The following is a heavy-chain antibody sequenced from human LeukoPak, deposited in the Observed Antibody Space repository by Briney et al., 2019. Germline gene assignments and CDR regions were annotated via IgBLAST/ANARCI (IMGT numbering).Heavy chain of an antibody. V-gene: IGHV3-20*04. CDR3: AKDGGEYYDILTGYYPRLYYMDV. D-gene: IGHD3-9*01. J-gene: IGHJ6*03. Sequence: GGSLRLSCAASGFTFDDYGMSWVRQAPGKGLEWVSGINWNGGSTGYADSVKGRFTISRDNSKNTLYLQMNSLRAEDTAVYYCAKDGGEYYDILTGYYPRLYYMDVWGKGTTVTISS. CDR2: INWNGGST. CDR1: GFTFDDYG.